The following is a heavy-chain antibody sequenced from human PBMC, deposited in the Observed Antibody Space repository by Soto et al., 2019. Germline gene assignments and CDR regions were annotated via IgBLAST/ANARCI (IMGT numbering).Heavy chain of an antibody. CDR3: ARGSGYDRAYYYNYGMDV. V-gene: IGHV1-69*01. D-gene: IGHD5-12*01. J-gene: IGHJ6*02. Sequence: QVQLVQSGAEVTKPGSSVKVSCKASGGTFSSYAISWVRQAPGQGLEWMGGIIPIFGTANYAQKFQGRVTITADESTSTADMELSSLRSEDTAVYYCARGSGYDRAYYYNYGMDVWGQGTTVTVSS. CDR2: IIPIFGTA. CDR1: GGTFSSYA.